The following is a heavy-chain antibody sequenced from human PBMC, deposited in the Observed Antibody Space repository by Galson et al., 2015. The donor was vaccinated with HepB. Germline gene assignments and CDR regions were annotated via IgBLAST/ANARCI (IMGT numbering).Heavy chain of an antibody. V-gene: IGHV1-69*02. J-gene: IGHJ4*02. Sequence: SVKVSCKASGGTFSSYTISWVRRAPGQGLEWMGRITPILGIANYAQKFQGRVTITADKSTSTAYLELSSLRSKDTAVYYCVLYSSGCPLDYCGQGTLVTVSS. CDR3: VLYSSGCPLDY. D-gene: IGHD6-19*01. CDR1: GGTFSSYT. CDR2: ITPILGIA.